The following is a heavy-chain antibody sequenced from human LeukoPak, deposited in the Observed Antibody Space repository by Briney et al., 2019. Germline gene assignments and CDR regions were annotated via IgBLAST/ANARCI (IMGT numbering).Heavy chain of an antibody. CDR2: ISSSGSTI. D-gene: IGHD3-22*01. CDR3: ARGPDYYDSSGYYPNAFDI. V-gene: IGHV3-11*01. CDR1: GFTFSAYY. Sequence: GGSLRLSCAASGFTFSAYYMSWIRQAPGKGLEWVSYISSSGSTIYYADPVKGRFTISRDNAKNSLYLQMNSLRAEDTAVYYCARGPDYYDSSGYYPNAFDIWGQGTMVTVSS. J-gene: IGHJ3*02.